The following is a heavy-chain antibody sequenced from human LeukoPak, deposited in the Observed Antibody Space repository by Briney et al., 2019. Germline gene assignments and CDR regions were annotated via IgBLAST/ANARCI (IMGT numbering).Heavy chain of an antibody. CDR3: ARVWGYYYDSSGYSDFVY. Sequence: ASVKVSCKASGYTFTTYGITWVRQAPGQGLEWMGWISAYNGNTNYAQKFQGRVTMTIDTSTSTAYMELRSLKSDDTAVYYCARVWGYYYDSSGYSDFVYWGQGTLVTVSS. CDR2: ISAYNGNT. V-gene: IGHV1-18*01. J-gene: IGHJ4*02. CDR1: GYTFTTYG. D-gene: IGHD3-22*01.